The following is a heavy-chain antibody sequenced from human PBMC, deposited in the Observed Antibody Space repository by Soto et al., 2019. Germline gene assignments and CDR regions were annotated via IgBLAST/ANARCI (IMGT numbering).Heavy chain of an antibody. Sequence: GGSLRLSCAASGFTFSSYSMNWVRQAPGKGLEWVSYISSSSSTIYYADSVKGRFTISRDNAKNSLYLQMNSLRDEDTAVYYCALEGYYYDSSGYYDPIYYYYGMDVWGQGTTVTVSS. CDR3: ALEGYYYDSSGYYDPIYYYYGMDV. D-gene: IGHD3-22*01. V-gene: IGHV3-48*02. J-gene: IGHJ6*02. CDR1: GFTFSSYS. CDR2: ISSSSSTI.